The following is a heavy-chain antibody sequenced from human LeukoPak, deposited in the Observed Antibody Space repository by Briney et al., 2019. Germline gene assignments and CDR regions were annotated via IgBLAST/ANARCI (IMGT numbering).Heavy chain of an antibody. Sequence: GGSLRLSCAASGFTFSNAWMSWVRQAPGKGLEWVGRIKSKTDGGTTDYAAPVKGRFTISRDDSKNTLYLQMNSLKTEDTAAYYCTTDFCGSYYPCDYWGQGTLVTVTS. CDR1: GFTFSNAW. J-gene: IGHJ4*02. D-gene: IGHD1-26*01. CDR2: IKSKTDGGTT. CDR3: TTDFCGSYYPCDY. V-gene: IGHV3-15*01.